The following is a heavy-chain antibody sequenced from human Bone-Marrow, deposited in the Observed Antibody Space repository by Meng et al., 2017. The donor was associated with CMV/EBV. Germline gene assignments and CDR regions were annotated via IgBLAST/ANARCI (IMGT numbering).Heavy chain of an antibody. V-gene: IGHV4-61*01. J-gene: IGHJ4*02. CDR1: GGSVSSGSYY. D-gene: IGHD2-2*01. CDR3: ARAYCSSTSCSDY. Sequence: GSLRLSCTVSGGSVSSGSYYWSWIRQPPGKGLEWIGYIYYSGSTNYNPSLKSRVTISVDTSKNQFSLKLSSVTAADTAVYYCARAYCSSTSCSDYWGQGTRVTGSS. CDR2: IYYSGST.